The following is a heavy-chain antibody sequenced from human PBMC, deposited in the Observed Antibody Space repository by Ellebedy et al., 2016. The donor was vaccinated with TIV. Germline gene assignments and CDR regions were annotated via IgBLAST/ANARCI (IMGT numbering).Heavy chain of an antibody. Sequence: MPGGSLRLSCAVSGGSVTAYYWSWIRQPPGKGLEWTGEINHSGSTKYTNYNPSLKSRVTISVDTSKNQFSLKLSSVTAADTAMYYCARGREGGVYFDSWGQGTLVTVSS. J-gene: IGHJ4*02. CDR2: INHSGST. D-gene: IGHD3-16*01. CDR1: GGSVTAYY. V-gene: IGHV4-34*01. CDR3: ARGREGGVYFDS.